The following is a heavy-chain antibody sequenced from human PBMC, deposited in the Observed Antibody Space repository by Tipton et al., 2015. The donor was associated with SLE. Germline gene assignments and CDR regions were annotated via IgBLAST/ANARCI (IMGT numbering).Heavy chain of an antibody. CDR1: GGSFSGYY. V-gene: IGHV4-34*01. Sequence: TLSLTCAVYGGSFSGYYWSWIRQPPGKGLEWIGSIYYSGSTYYNPSLKSRVTISVDTSKNQFSLRLSSVTAADTALYYCARGDCSSTSCLDYWGQGTLVTVSS. D-gene: IGHD2-2*01. CDR2: IYYSGST. J-gene: IGHJ4*02. CDR3: ARGDCSSTSCLDY.